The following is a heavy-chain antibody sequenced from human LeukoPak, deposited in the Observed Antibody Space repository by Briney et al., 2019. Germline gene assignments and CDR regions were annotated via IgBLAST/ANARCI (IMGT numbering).Heavy chain of an antibody. CDR3: AKDAGASTMIVVVDAFDI. CDR2: ISGSGGST. CDR1: GFTFSSYA. Sequence: TGVSLRLSCAASGFTFSSYAMSWVRQAPGKGLEWVSAISGSGGSTYYADSVKGRFTISRDNSKNTLYLQMNSLRAEDTAVYYCAKDAGASTMIVVVDAFDIWGQGTMVTVSS. D-gene: IGHD3-22*01. V-gene: IGHV3-23*01. J-gene: IGHJ3*02.